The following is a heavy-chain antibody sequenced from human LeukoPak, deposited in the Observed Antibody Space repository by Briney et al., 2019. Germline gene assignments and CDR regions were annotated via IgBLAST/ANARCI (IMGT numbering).Heavy chain of an antibody. V-gene: IGHV3-7*01. D-gene: IGHD3-16*02. J-gene: IGHJ4*02. Sequence: GGSLRLSCAASGFTFSSYWMSWVRQAPGKGLEWVANIKQDGSGKYYVDSVKGRFTISRDNAKNSLYLQMNSLRAEDTAVYYCARSSPAFGGVIVIFRHFDYWGQGTLVTVSS. CDR2: IKQDGSGK. CDR3: ARSSPAFGGVIVIFRHFDY. CDR1: GFTFSSYW.